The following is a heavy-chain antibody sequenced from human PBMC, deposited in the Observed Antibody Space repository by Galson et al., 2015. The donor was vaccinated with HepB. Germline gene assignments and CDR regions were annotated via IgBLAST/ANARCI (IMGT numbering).Heavy chain of an antibody. CDR3: AREDPHVAVAVLDQ. V-gene: IGHV3-33*01. CDR2: ICYDGSNH. CDR1: GFTFSRHG. D-gene: IGHD3-10*02. Sequence: SLRLSCAASGFTFSRHGMHWVRQAPGKGLEWLAGICYDGSNHYYAYSVKGRFTISRDNTKNTLFLQLNRVRVEDTAIYYCAREDPHVAVAVLDQWGQGTLLSVSS. J-gene: IGHJ4*02.